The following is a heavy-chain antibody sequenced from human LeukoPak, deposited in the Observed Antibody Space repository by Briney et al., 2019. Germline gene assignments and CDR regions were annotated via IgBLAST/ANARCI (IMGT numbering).Heavy chain of an antibody. D-gene: IGHD3-3*01. Sequence: GGSLRLSCAASGFTFSSYAMNWVRQAPGKGLEWVSDISGSGGSTYYADSVKGRFTISRDNSKNTLYLQLNSLRVEDAGVYYCARPALEWLLYDAFDIWGQGTMVTVSS. CDR3: ARPALEWLLYDAFDI. J-gene: IGHJ3*02. V-gene: IGHV3-23*01. CDR2: ISGSGGST. CDR1: GFTFSSYA.